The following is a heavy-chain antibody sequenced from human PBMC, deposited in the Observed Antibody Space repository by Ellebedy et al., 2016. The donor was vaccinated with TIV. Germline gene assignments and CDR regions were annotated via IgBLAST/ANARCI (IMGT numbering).Heavy chain of an antibody. J-gene: IGHJ4*02. CDR3: TRCGNGGYYTD. D-gene: IGHD3-22*01. Sequence: GGSLRLXCAASGFTFSDYWMDWVRQVPGKGLVWVSRINTDGSSTYYADSVKGRFTISRDNAKNTLYVQMNSLRADDTAVYYCTRCGNGGYYTDWGQGTLVTVSS. V-gene: IGHV3-74*01. CDR1: GFTFSDYW. CDR2: INTDGSST.